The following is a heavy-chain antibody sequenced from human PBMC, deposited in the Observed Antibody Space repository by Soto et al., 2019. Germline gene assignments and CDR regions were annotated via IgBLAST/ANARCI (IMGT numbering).Heavy chain of an antibody. Sequence: ASVKVSGKASGYTFTSYAMHWVRQAPGQRLEWMGWINAGNGNTKYSQRFQGRVTITRDTSASTAYMELSSLRSEDTAVYYCARGSHYDFWSGPFDPWGQGTLVTVSS. CDR2: INAGNGNT. J-gene: IGHJ5*02. D-gene: IGHD3-3*01. CDR3: ARGSHYDFWSGPFDP. V-gene: IGHV1-3*01. CDR1: GYTFTSYA.